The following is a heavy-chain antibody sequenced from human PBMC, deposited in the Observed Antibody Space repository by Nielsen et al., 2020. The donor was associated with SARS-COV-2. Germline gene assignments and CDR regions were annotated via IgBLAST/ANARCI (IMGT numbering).Heavy chain of an antibody. D-gene: IGHD3-22*01. Sequence: GESLKISCAASGFTFSNYGMNWVRQAPGKGLEWVSYISSSGTTIYYADSVKGRFTISRDNAKSSLYLQMNSLRAEDTAVYYCARIKNYYDSSGYSDAFDIWGQGTMVTVSS. CDR1: GFTFSNYG. J-gene: IGHJ3*02. CDR2: ISSSGTTI. V-gene: IGHV3-48*03. CDR3: ARIKNYYDSSGYSDAFDI.